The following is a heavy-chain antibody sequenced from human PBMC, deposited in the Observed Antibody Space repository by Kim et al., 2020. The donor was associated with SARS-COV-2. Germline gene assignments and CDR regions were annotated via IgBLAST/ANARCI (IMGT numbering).Heavy chain of an antibody. CDR1: GFTFSSYS. J-gene: IGHJ6*02. Sequence: GGSLRLSCAASGFTFSSYSMNWVRQAPGKGLEWVSSISSSSSYIYYADSVKGRFTISRDNAKNSLYLQMNSLRAEDTAVYYCARSSGPNSFDWLLSSGYYYYGMEVWGQGTTVTVSS. V-gene: IGHV3-21*01. CDR2: ISSSSSYI. CDR3: ARSSGPNSFDWLLSSGYYYYGMEV. D-gene: IGHD3-9*01.